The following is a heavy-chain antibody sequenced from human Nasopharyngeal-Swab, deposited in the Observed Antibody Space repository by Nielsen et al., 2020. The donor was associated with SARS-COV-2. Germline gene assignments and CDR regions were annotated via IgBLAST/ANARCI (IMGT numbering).Heavy chain of an antibody. CDR3: ARTILSSSPEEGFDY. Sequence: WIRPPPGQGLEWASSISSSSSYIYYADSVKGRFTISRDNAKNSLYLQMNSLRAEDTAVYYCARTILSSSPEEGFDYWGQGTRVTVSS. J-gene: IGHJ4*02. CDR2: ISSSSSYI. V-gene: IGHV3-21*01. D-gene: IGHD6-6*01.